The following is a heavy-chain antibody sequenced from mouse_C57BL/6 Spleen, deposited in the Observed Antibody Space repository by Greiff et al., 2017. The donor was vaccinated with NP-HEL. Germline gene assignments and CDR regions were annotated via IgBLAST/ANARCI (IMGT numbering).Heavy chain of an antibody. CDR3: ASLDSSGYGYFDY. CDR1: GYSITSDY. Sequence: EVMLVESGPGLAKPSQTLSLTCSVTGYSITSDYWNWIRKFPGNKLEYMGYISYSGSTNYTPSLKRRISITRDTSKNQYYLQLNSVTTADTATYYSASLDSSGYGYFDYWGQGTTLTVSS. V-gene: IGHV3-8*01. D-gene: IGHD3-2*02. J-gene: IGHJ2*01. CDR2: ISYSGST.